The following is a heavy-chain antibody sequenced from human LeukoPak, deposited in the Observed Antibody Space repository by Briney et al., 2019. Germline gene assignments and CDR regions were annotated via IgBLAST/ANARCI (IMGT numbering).Heavy chain of an antibody. CDR1: GFTFSSYA. J-gene: IGHJ5*02. CDR3: AKGGLAYLGSGSYSWFDP. V-gene: IGHV3-30-3*01. Sequence: PGGSLRLSCAASGFTFSSYAMHRVRQAPGKGLEWVADISYDGSNKYYADSVKGRFTISRDNSKNTLYLQMNSLRAEDTAVYYCAKGGLAYLGSGSYSWFDPWGQGTLVTVSS. CDR2: ISYDGSNK. D-gene: IGHD3-10*01.